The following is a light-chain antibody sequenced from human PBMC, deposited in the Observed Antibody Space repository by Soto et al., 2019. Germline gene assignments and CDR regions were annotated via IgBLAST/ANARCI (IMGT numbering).Light chain of an antibody. J-gene: IGKJ4*01. CDR3: QQRSKGLT. Sequence: EIVLTQSPATLSLSPGERATLSCRASQSVSSYLAWYQQKPGQAPRLLIYDASNRANGIPARFSGSGSGTDFTLTISSLEPEDFAVYYCQQRSKGLTFGGGTKVEIK. CDR1: QSVSSY. V-gene: IGKV3-11*01. CDR2: DAS.